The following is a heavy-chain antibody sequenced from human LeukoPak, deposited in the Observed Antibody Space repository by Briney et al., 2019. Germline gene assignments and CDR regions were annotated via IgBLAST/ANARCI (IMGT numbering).Heavy chain of an antibody. CDR2: INHSGTT. CDR1: GVSFSGYY. J-gene: IGHJ4*02. Sequence: PSETLSLTCAVYGVSFSGYYWSWIRQPPGKGLEWNGEINHSGTTNYNPSLKSRVTISVDTSKNQFSLKLSSVTAADTAVYYCARGLRGHSPVDYWGQGTLVTVSS. V-gene: IGHV4-34*01. D-gene: IGHD5-18*01. CDR3: ARGLRGHSPVDY.